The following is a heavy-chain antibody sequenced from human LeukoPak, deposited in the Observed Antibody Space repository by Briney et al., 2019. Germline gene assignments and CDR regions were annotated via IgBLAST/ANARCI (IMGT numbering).Heavy chain of an antibody. CDR2: MNPNSGNT. Sequence: ASVKVSCKASGYTFTSYDINWVRQATGQGLEWMGWMNPNSGNTGYAQKFQGRVTMTRNTSISTAYMELSSLRSEDTAVYYCARSGTRAAARRGNWFDPWGQGTLVTVSS. J-gene: IGHJ5*02. V-gene: IGHV1-8*01. CDR3: ARSGTRAAARRGNWFDP. D-gene: IGHD1/OR15-1a*01. CDR1: GYTFTSYD.